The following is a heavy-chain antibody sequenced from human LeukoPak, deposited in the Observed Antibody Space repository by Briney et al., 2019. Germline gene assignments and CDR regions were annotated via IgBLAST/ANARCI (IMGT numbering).Heavy chain of an antibody. V-gene: IGHV3-30*18. D-gene: IGHD6-19*01. J-gene: IGHJ4*02. Sequence: GGSLRLSCAASGFTFSSYGMHWVRQAPGKGLEWVAVISYDGSNKYYADSVKGRFTISRDNSKNTLYLQMNSLRAEDTALYYCSNGRTSSGTLQHDYWGQGTLVTVSS. CDR3: SNGRTSSGTLQHDY. CDR1: GFTFSSYG. CDR2: ISYDGSNK.